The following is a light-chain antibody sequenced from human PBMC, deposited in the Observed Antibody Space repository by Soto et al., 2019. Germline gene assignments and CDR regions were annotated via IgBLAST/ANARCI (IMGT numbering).Light chain of an antibody. J-gene: IGKJ1*01. CDR2: DVS. CDR3: QQRSNWWT. CDR1: QGVTTN. V-gene: IGKV3D-11*01. Sequence: EILMTQSPATLSVSQGERVTLSCRAGQGVTTNFAWYQQKSGQSPRLLIYDVSSRATGVPSRFSGSGSGTDFTLTISSLEPEDFAVYCCQQRSNWWTFGQGTKVDI.